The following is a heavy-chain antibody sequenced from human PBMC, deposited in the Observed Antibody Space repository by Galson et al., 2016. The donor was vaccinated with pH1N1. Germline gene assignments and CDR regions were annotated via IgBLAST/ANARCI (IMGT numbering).Heavy chain of an antibody. CDR1: GFSLSTSGVG. V-gene: IGHV2-5*02. CDR3: AHNRQRSGGTYYRPFDY. D-gene: IGHD1-26*01. Sequence: PALVKPTQTLTLTCTFSGFSLSTSGVGVGWIRQSPGKALEWLALIYWDDDKRYSPSLKSRLTITKDTSKNQMVLTMTNTDPVDTATYYCAHNRQRSGGTYYRPFDYWGQGTLVTVSS. J-gene: IGHJ4*02. CDR2: IYWDDDK.